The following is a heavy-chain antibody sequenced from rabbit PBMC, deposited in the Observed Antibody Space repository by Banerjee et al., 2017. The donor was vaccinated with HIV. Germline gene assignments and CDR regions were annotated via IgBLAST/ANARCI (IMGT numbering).Heavy chain of an antibody. CDR1: GFDFSSNA. Sequence: QEQLVESGGGLVQPEGSLTLTCKASGFDFSSNAMCWVRQAPGKRLEWIACIGAGSSGTTYYASWAKGRFTISKTSSTTVTLQMASLTAADTATYFCARTHYSGASYFWLWGQGTLVTDS. CDR2: IGAGSSGTT. V-gene: IGHV1S45*01. CDR3: ARTHYSGASYFWL. D-gene: IGHD8-1*01. J-gene: IGHJ3*01.